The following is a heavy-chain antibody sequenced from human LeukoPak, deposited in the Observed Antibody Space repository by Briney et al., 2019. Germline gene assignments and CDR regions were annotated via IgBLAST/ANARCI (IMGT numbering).Heavy chain of an antibody. Sequence: HGESLKISCTASGYSFNTYWIGWVRQKPGKGLEWMAIVYPGDSHTRYSPSFQGQVTISADKSISTAYLQWSSLKASDTAMYYCARRRSDIIVVDSWGQGTLVTVSS. CDR1: GYSFNTYW. V-gene: IGHV5-51*01. J-gene: IGHJ5*01. D-gene: IGHD2-15*01. CDR3: ARRRSDIIVVDS. CDR2: VYPGDSHT.